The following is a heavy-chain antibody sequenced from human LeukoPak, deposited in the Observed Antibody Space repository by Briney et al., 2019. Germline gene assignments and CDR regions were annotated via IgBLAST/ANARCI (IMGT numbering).Heavy chain of an antibody. D-gene: IGHD2-15*01. CDR1: GFTFSSYA. CDR2: ISYDGSNK. V-gene: IGHV3-30*04. J-gene: IGHJ3*02. Sequence: GGSLRLSCAASGFTFSSYAMHWVRQAPGKGLEWVAVISYDGSNKYYADSVKGRFTISRDNSKNTLYLQMNSLRAEDTAVYYCARDTGSGYCSGGRCRGAFDIWGQGTMVTVSS. CDR3: ARDTGSGYCSGGRCRGAFDI.